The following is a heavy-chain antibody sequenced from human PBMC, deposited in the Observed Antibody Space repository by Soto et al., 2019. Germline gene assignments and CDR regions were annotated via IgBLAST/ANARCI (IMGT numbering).Heavy chain of an antibody. Sequence: EVQLLESGGGLVQPGGPLSLSCAVPGFTFSNYAMSWVRQAPGKGLEWVSAISSSGRNTYYADSVKGRFTTSKDSSKNTLYLNVTSLRAEDTAVYYCAKNGPRSGYSSSSTDLDYWGQGTLVTVSS. V-gene: IGHV3-23*01. CDR3: AKNGPRSGYSSSSTDLDY. D-gene: IGHD6-6*01. J-gene: IGHJ4*02. CDR2: ISSSGRNT. CDR1: GFTFSNYA.